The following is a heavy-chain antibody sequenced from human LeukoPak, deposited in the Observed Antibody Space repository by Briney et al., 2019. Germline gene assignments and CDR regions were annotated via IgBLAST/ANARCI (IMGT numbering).Heavy chain of an antibody. CDR3: ARGDMVRGYYYMDV. CDR1: GYTFTGYY. V-gene: IGHV1-2*02. D-gene: IGHD3-10*01. Sequence: GASVKVSCKASGYTFTGYYMHWVRQARGQGLEWMGWINPNSGGTNYAQKFQGRVTMTRDTSISTADMDLSTLTSDDTAVYYCARGDMVRGYYYMDVWGKGTTVTISS. J-gene: IGHJ6*03. CDR2: INPNSGGT.